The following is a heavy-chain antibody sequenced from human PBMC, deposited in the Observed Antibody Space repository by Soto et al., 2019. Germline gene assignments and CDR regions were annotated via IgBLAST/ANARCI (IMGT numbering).Heavy chain of an antibody. J-gene: IGHJ4*02. V-gene: IGHV3-30*04. Sequence: GGSLRLSCAASGFTFSSYAMHWVRQAPGKGLEWVAVISYDGSNKYYADSVKGRFTISRDNSKNTLYLQINRVSAEDTAGYCCARCEGGSGSYHDLDYWGQGTLVTVSS. D-gene: IGHD3-10*01. CDR1: GFTFSSYA. CDR2: ISYDGSNK. CDR3: ARCEGGSGSYHDLDY.